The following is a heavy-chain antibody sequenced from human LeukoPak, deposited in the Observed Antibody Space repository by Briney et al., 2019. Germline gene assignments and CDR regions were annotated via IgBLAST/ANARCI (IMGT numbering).Heavy chain of an antibody. V-gene: IGHV3-33*01. D-gene: IGHD3-3*01. J-gene: IGHJ6*03. Sequence: PGRSLRLSCAASGFTFSSYGMHWVRQAPGKGLEWMAVIWYDGSNKYYADSVKGRFTISRDNSENTLYLQMNSLRAEDTAVYYCARDQRNGARDVLRFLEWSHYYYYYYMDVWGKGTTVTVSS. CDR2: IWYDGSNK. CDR1: GFTFSSYG. CDR3: ARDQRNGARDVLRFLEWSHYYYYYYMDV.